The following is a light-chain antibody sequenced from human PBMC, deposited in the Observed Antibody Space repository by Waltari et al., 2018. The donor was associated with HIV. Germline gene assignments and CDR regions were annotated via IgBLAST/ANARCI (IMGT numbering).Light chain of an antibody. CDR2: MNN. CDR1: GSNIGNNS. J-gene: IGLJ3*02. V-gene: IGLV1-47*01. CDR3: AAWDDSLSGPV. Sequence: QSVLTQPPSASGTPGQSVTISCSGSGSNIGNNSVYWYQHLPGTTPKLLIYMNNPRPSGVPDRVAGSKSGTSASLAISGLRSGDEADYYCAAWDDSLSGPVFGGGTKVTVL.